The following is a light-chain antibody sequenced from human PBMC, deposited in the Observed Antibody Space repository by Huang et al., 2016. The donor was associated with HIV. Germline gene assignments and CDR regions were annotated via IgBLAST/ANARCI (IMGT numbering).Light chain of an antibody. V-gene: IGKV1-39*01. J-gene: IGKJ1*01. CDR2: AAS. Sequence: DIQMTQSPSSLSASVGDRVTVTCRARQSISSYLNWYQQKPGKAPKLLIYAASSLHSGVPSRFSGSGSGTDFTLTISSLQPEDFATYYCQQSYSTWTFGQGTKVEIK. CDR3: QQSYSTWT. CDR1: QSISSY.